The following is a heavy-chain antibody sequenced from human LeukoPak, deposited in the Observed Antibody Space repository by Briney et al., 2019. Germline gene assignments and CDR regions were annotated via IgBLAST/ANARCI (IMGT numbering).Heavy chain of an antibody. CDR1: GGSISSYY. J-gene: IGHJ4*02. V-gene: IGHV5-51*01. D-gene: IGHD6-19*01. Sequence: ETLSLTCTVSGGSISSYYWSWIRQPPGKGLEWMGIIYPGDSDTRYSPSFQGQVTISADKSISTAYLQWSSLKASDTAMYYCARPVAGASVDYWGQGTLVTVSS. CDR2: IYPGDSDT. CDR3: ARPVAGASVDY.